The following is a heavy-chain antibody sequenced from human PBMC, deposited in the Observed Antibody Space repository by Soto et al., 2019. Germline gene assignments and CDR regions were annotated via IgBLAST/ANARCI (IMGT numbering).Heavy chain of an antibody. Sequence: GGSLRLSCATSGFILSDCAMNWVRQAPGKGLEWVSYISSSSSVIDYADSVKGRFTVSRDNARNSLYLQMNSPRAEDTAVYYCAKGSYCSGGSCYSEGFYYYGMDVWGQGTTVTVSS. CDR3: AKGSYCSGGSCYSEGFYYYGMDV. CDR2: ISSSSSVI. V-gene: IGHV3-48*01. D-gene: IGHD2-15*01. CDR1: GFILSDCA. J-gene: IGHJ6*02.